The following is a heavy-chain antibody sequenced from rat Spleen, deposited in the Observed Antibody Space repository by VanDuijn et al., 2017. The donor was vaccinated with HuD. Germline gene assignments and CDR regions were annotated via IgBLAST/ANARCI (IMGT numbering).Heavy chain of an antibody. CDR2: VSSGGNT. J-gene: IGHJ2*01. V-gene: IGHV2S12*01. CDR3: ARSARYYYDGSYYYVHFDY. CDR1: GFSLISYH. D-gene: IGHD1-12*02. Sequence: QVQLKESGPGLVQPSQTLSLTCTVSGFSLISYHMHWVRQSPGKGLEWIAAVSSGGNTYYDSTLKSRLSISRDTSKSQVLLKMNSLQTEDTAMYFCARSARYYYDGSYYYVHFDYWGQGVMVTVSS.